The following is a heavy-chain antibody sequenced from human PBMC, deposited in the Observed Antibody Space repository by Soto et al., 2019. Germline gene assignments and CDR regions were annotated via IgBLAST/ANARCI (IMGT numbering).Heavy chain of an antibody. CDR3: ARAAYYYDRSGYYHLEY. D-gene: IGHD3-22*01. CDR2: IGPSSGDT. J-gene: IGHJ4*02. V-gene: IGHV1-46*01. CDR1: GYTFTKYY. Sequence: GASVKVSCKASGYTFTKYYLHWVRQAPGHGLEWVGIIGPSSGDTTNAQSFQGRLILTRDTSTSTVYLELSSLTSDDTAVYYCARAAYYYDRSGYYHLEYLGQGTQVTVSS.